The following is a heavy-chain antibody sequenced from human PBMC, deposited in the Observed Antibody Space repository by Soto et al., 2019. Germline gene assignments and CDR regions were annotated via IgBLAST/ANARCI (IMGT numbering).Heavy chain of an antibody. CDR1: GFSLSTSGVG. CDR2: IYWDDDK. D-gene: IGHD3-22*01. CDR3: AHRLLLGNYWYFDF. Sequence: QITLKESGPTLVKPTQTLTLTCTFSGFSLSTSGVGVGWIRQPPGKALEWLALIYWDDDKHYSPSLKSRLTITKDNSKKQVFLTMTNMDPVDTATYYCAHRLLLGNYWYFDFWGRGILVTVSS. V-gene: IGHV2-5*02. J-gene: IGHJ2*01.